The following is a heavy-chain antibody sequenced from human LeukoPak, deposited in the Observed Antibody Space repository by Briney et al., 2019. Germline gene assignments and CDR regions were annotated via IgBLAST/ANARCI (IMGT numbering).Heavy chain of an antibody. Sequence: PGRSLRLACAASGFSFSDYGMHWVRQRPGKGLDWVAVIWYDGSNKYYADPVKGRFTISRDNSKNTLYLQMNSLRAEDTAVYYCARDEGVSFDYWGQGILVTVSS. V-gene: IGHV3-33*01. CDR3: ARDEGVSFDY. CDR1: GFSFSDYG. CDR2: IWYDGSNK. J-gene: IGHJ4*02.